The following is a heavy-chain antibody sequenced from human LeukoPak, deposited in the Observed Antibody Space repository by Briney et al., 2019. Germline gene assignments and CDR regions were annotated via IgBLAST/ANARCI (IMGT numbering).Heavy chain of an antibody. J-gene: IGHJ5*02. CDR2: ISSSSSYI. V-gene: IGHV3-21*01. CDR3: ARDLGQYYDTSDNWFDP. D-gene: IGHD3-22*01. CDR1: GFTFSSYS. Sequence: PGGSLRLSCAASGFTFSSYSMNWVRQAPGKGLEWVSSISSSSSYIYYADSVKGRFTIPRDNAKNTLNLQMNGLRAEDTAVYYCARDLGQYYDTSDNWFDPWGQGTLVTVSS.